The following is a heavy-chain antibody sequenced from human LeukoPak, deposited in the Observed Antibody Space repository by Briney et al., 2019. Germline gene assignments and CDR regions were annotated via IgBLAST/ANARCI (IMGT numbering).Heavy chain of an antibody. D-gene: IGHD4-23*01. V-gene: IGHV3-74*01. CDR3: ARGRPHGNDY. J-gene: IGHJ4*02. CDR2: IASDGSST. Sequence: QPGGSLRLSCAASGFTFSSYWMNWVRQAPGKGLVWVSRIASDGSSTTYADSVKGRFSISRDNAKNTLYLQMNSLRVEDTAVYYRARGRPHGNDYWGQGTLVTVSS. CDR1: GFTFSSYW.